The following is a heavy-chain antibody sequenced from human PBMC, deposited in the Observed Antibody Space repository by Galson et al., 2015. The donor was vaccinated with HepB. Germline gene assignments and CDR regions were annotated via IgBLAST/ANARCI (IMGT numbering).Heavy chain of an antibody. CDR2: ISGSGGST. CDR1: GFTFSSYA. J-gene: IGHJ4*02. Sequence: SLRLSCAASGFTFSSYAMSWVRQAPGKGLEWVSAISGSGGSTYYADSVKGRFTISRDNSKSTLYLQMNSLRAEDTAVYYCAKGTPHDSSGYYIASWGQGTLVTVSS. V-gene: IGHV3-23*01. CDR3: AKGTPHDSSGYYIAS. D-gene: IGHD3-22*01.